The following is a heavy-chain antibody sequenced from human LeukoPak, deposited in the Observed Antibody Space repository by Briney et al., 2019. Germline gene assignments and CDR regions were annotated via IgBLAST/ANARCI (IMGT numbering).Heavy chain of an antibody. J-gene: IGHJ3*02. Sequence: PGGSLRLSCAASGFTFSSYGMHWVRQAPGKGLEWVAFIRYDGSNKYYADSVKGRFTISRDNSKNTLYLQMNSLRAEDTAVYYCAKESRLQYIAFDIWGQGTMVTVSS. CDR1: GFTFSSYG. CDR2: IRYDGSNK. CDR3: AKESRLQYIAFDI. D-gene: IGHD4-11*01. V-gene: IGHV3-30*02.